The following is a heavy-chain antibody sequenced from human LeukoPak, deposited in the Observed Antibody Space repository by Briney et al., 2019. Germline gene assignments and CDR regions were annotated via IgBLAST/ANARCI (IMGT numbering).Heavy chain of an antibody. D-gene: IGHD2-2*01. Sequence: GGSLRLSCAVSGFIVSSDYMTWVRQAPGKGLEWVSIIYSGGYTYSADSVKGRFTISRDNSKNTLYLQMNSLRAEDTALYYCAKLPYQMLMFADYWGQGTLVTVSS. J-gene: IGHJ4*02. CDR2: IYSGGYT. CDR3: AKLPYQMLMFADY. V-gene: IGHV3-53*01. CDR1: GFIVSSDY.